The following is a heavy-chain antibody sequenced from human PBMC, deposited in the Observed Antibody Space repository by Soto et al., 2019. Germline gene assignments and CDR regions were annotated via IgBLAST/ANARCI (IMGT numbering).Heavy chain of an antibody. CDR2: INPGGGSA. D-gene: IGHD6-19*01. Sequence: QVDLVQSGAEVKKPGASVTISCKASGSAITRYYIHWVRQAPGRGLEWMGIINPGGGSASYAQKFQDRVTIDKDTSTGPVYMDLRSLGTEDTAVYYCARDTSGWSLNGLDVWGQGTTVNVSS. CDR3: ARDTSGWSLNGLDV. CDR1: GSAITRYY. J-gene: IGHJ6*02. V-gene: IGHV1-46*01.